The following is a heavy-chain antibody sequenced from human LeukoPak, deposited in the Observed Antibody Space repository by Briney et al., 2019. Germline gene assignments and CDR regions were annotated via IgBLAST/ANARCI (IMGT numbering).Heavy chain of an antibody. CDR3: ATGRRGSYYYDSSGFSSLLGYFDY. CDR2: FSCNSGII. V-gene: IGHV3-9*01. Sequence: GRSLRLSCAASVFTFDDYAMHSVPQAPGKGLEWVSDFSCNSGIIGYADSVKGRFTISRDNAKISLYLPMNSLKAEDTALYYCATGRRGSYYYDSSGFSSLLGYFDYWGQGTLVTVSS. J-gene: IGHJ4*02. CDR1: VFTFDDYA. D-gene: IGHD3-22*01.